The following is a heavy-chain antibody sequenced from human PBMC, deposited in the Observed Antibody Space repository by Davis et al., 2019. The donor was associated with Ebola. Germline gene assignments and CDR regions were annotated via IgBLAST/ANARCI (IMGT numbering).Heavy chain of an antibody. CDR3: ARRKDGSGKSSWFDP. J-gene: IGHJ5*02. V-gene: IGHV5-51*01. CDR1: GYSFTSYW. Sequence: GESLKISCKGSGYSFTSYWIGWVRQMPGKGLEWMGIIYPGDSDTRYSPSFQGQVTISADKSISTAYLQWSSLKASDTAMYYCARRKDGSGKSSWFDPWGQGTLVTVSS. D-gene: IGHD3-10*01. CDR2: IYPGDSDT.